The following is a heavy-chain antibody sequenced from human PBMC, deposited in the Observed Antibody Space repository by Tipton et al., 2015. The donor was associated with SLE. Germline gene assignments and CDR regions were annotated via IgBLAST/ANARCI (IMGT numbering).Heavy chain of an antibody. CDR3: ARHPTGFYFDY. Sequence: TLSLTCAVYGGSISDYYWGWIRQPPGKGLQWIGSIHYSGNTYYNPSLKSRVTISVDTSKNQFSLNLSSVTAADTAVFYCARHPTGFYFDYWGQGSLVTVSS. CDR1: GGSISDYY. CDR2: IHYSGNT. D-gene: IGHD2-8*02. V-gene: IGHV4-39*01. J-gene: IGHJ4*02.